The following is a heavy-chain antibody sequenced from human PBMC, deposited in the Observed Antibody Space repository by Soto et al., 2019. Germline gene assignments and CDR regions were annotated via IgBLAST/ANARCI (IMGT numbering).Heavy chain of an antibody. V-gene: IGHV3-23*01. CDR3: AKNGPSFGGWSPDDAFDI. Sequence: GGSLRLSCAASGFTFSSYAMSWVRQAPGKGLEWVSAISGSGGSTYYADSVKGRFTISRDNSKNTLYLQMNSLRAEDTAVYYCAKNGPSFGGWSPDDAFDIWGQGTMVTVSS. CDR2: ISGSGGST. CDR1: GFTFSSYA. D-gene: IGHD6-19*01. J-gene: IGHJ3*02.